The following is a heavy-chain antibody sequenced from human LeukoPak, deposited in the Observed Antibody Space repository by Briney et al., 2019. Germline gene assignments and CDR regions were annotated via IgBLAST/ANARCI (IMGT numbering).Heavy chain of an antibody. D-gene: IGHD3-3*01. J-gene: IGHJ4*02. V-gene: IGHV3-15*01. CDR1: GFTFSSYW. CDR3: STMSAIFGVVIPDY. CDR2: IKSKTNGGTT. Sequence: GGSLRLSCAASGFTFSSYWMHWVRQVPGKGLEWVGRIKSKTNGGTTDYAAPVKGRFSISRDDSKNTLFLQMYSLRTEDTGVYYCSTMSAIFGVVIPDYWGQGTLVSVSP.